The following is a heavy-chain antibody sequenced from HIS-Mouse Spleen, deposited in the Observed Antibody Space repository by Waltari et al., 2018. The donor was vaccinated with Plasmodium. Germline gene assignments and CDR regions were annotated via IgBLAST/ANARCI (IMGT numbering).Heavy chain of an antibody. CDR1: GGSISSSSYY. Sequence: QLQLQESGPGLVKPSETLSLTCTVSGGSISSSSYYWGWIRQPPGKGLEWIGSSYYRGSTYCNPSLKSRVTISVDTSKNQFSLKLGSVTAADTAVYYCARDRITGTSYCDYWGQGTLVTVSS. CDR3: ARDRITGTSYCDY. D-gene: IGHD1-7*01. CDR2: SYYRGST. J-gene: IGHJ4*02. V-gene: IGHV4-39*07.